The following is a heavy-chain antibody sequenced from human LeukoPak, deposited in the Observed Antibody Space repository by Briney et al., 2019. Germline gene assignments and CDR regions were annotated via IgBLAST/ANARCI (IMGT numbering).Heavy chain of an antibody. Sequence: SQTLSLTCAISGDSVSSNSAAWNWIRQSPSRGLEWLGRTYYRSKWYNDYALSVKSRITINPDTSKNQFSLQLNSVTPEDTAVYYCAKSLSTMVRGDPQGQYYFDYWGQGTLVTVSS. V-gene: IGHV6-1*01. CDR2: TYYRSKWYN. J-gene: IGHJ4*02. CDR1: GDSVSSNSAA. CDR3: AKSLSTMVRGDPQGQYYFDY. D-gene: IGHD3-10*01.